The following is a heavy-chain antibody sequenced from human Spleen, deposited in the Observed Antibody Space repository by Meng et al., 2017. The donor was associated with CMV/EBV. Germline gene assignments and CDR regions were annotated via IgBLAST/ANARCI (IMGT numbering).Heavy chain of an antibody. CDR2: IDPNSGST. Sequence: ASVKVSCKAFGYNVNDYQINWVRQAPGQGLEWMGWIDPNSGSTNYAQKFQGRVIMTSDTSTSAVYMELSTLSSDDRAVYYCARGGPHCSVGGCYFDFWGQGSLVTVSS. CDR1: GYNVNDYQ. V-gene: IGHV1-2*02. CDR3: ARGGPHCSVGGCYFDF. D-gene: IGHD2-15*01. J-gene: IGHJ4*02.